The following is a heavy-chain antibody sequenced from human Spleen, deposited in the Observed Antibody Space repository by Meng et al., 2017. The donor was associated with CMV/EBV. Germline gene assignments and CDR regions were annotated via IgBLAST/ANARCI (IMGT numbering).Heavy chain of an antibody. Sequence: GQGLEWVGRVRTRTNNYATAYSASVKGRFTVSRDDSKNTAYLQMNSLKPEDTAVYYCSRLDYGFDSWGQGTLVTVSS. D-gene: IGHD3-10*01. J-gene: IGHJ4*02. CDR3: SRLDYGFDS. CDR2: VRTRTNNYAT. V-gene: IGHV3-73*01.